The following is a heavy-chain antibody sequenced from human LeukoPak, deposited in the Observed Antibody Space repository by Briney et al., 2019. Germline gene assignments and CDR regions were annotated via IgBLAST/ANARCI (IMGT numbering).Heavy chain of an antibody. CDR3: ARADYGPSHYSYGMAV. Sequence: GGSLRLSCVASGFTYGMHWVRQAPGKGLEWVAVIWYDGSKKYYGDSVKGRFTISRDNSKNTLYLQMNSLRAEDTAVYYCARADYGPSHYSYGMAVWGQGTTVTVSS. D-gene: IGHD4-17*01. CDR2: IWYDGSKK. V-gene: IGHV3-33*01. CDR1: GFTYG. J-gene: IGHJ6*02.